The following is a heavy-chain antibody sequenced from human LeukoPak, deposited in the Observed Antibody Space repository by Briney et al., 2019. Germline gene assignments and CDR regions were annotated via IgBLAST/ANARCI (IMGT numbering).Heavy chain of an antibody. V-gene: IGHV3-53*01. J-gene: IGHJ4*02. Sequence: AGGSLRLSCAASGFTVSSNYMTWVRQAPGKGLEWVSVIYSGGSTYYADSVKGRFTISRDNSKNTLYLQMNSLRAEDTAVYYCANAPLIAAAGTFVYWGQGTLVTVSS. D-gene: IGHD6-13*01. CDR2: IYSGGST. CDR1: GFTVSSNY. CDR3: ANAPLIAAAGTFVY.